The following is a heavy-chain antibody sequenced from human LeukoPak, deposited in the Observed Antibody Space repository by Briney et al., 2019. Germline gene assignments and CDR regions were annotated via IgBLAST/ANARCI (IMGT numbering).Heavy chain of an antibody. CDR1: GGSFSGYY. CDR2: INHSGST. Sequence: SETLSLTCAVYGGSFSGYYWSWIRQPPGKGLEWIGEINHSGSTNYSPSLKSRVTISVDTSKNQFSLKLSSVTAADTAVYYCARYEGHYYGSGSYTFDYWGQGTLVTVSS. J-gene: IGHJ4*02. V-gene: IGHV4-34*01. D-gene: IGHD3-10*01. CDR3: ARYEGHYYGSGSYTFDY.